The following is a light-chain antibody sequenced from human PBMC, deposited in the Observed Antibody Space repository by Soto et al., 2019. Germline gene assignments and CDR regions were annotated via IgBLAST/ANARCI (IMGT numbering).Light chain of an antibody. V-gene: IGKV3-15*01. Sequence: EVVMTQSPGTLSVSPGERATLSCRASQSVSGNLAWYQQKPGQAPRLLIYGATTRATGIPARFSGSGSGTDFTLTISSLQSEDFAVYYCQQYNNWPPWTSGQGTKVDIK. J-gene: IGKJ1*01. CDR3: QQYNNWPPWT. CDR1: QSVSGN. CDR2: GAT.